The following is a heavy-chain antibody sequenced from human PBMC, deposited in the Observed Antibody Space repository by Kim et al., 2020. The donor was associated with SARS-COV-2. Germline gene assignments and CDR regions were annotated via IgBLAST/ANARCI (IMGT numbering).Heavy chain of an antibody. J-gene: IGHJ6*02. V-gene: IGHV3-30*02. Sequence: ESVKGRFTISRDNSKNTLYLQMNSLRAEDTAVYYCAKAGWGPARQYGMDVWGQGTTVTVSS. CDR3: AKAGWGPARQYGMDV. D-gene: IGHD6-6*01.